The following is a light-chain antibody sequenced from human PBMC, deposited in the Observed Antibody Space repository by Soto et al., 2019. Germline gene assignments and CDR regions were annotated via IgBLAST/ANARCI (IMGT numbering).Light chain of an antibody. J-gene: IGLJ1*01. CDR1: SSDVGGYNY. CDR3: NSLRVNHLYV. CDR2: DVT. V-gene: IGLV2-14*03. Sequence: QSALTQPASVSGSPGQSITISCTGTSSDVGGYNYVSWYQQHPGKAPKLMIYDVTHRPAGISDRFSASKSGNTASLTISGLQAEDEADYYCNSLRVNHLYVFGSGTKLTVL.